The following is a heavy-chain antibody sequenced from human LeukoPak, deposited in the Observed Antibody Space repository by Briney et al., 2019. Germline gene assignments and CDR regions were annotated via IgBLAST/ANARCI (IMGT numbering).Heavy chain of an antibody. CDR2: INPNSGGT. D-gene: IGHD3-3*01. Sequence: EPSVKVSCKASGYTFTGYYMHWVRQAPGQGREWMGWINPNSGGTNYVQKFQGRVTMTRDTSISTAYMELSRLRSDDTAVYYCARARPSHYDFWSGYSEDFDYWGQETLVTVSS. CDR3: ARARPSHYDFWSGYSEDFDY. CDR1: GYTFTGYY. J-gene: IGHJ4*02. V-gene: IGHV1-2*02.